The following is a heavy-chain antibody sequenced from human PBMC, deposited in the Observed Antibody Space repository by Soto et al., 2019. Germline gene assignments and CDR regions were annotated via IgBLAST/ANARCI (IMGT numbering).Heavy chain of an antibody. Sequence: QVQLQESGPGLVKPSETLSLTCTVSGGSISSYYWSWIRQPPGKGLEWIGYIYYSGSTNYNPSRKSRVTISVDTSKNQFSLKLSSVTAADTAVYYCARDTPYCGGDCYGFDIWGQGTMVTVSS. CDR2: IYYSGST. J-gene: IGHJ3*02. V-gene: IGHV4-59*01. CDR1: GGSISSYY. D-gene: IGHD2-21*02. CDR3: ARDTPYCGGDCYGFDI.